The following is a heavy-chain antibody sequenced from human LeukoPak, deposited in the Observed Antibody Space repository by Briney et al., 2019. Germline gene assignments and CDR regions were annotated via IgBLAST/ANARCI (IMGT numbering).Heavy chain of an antibody. CDR2: ISYDGSNK. J-gene: IGHJ5*02. Sequence: LSLTCTVSGDSISNSDYYWGWIRQPPGKGLEWVAVISYDGSNKYYADSVKGRFTISRDNSKNTLYLQMNSLRAEDTAVYYCARSFDPWGQGTLVTVSS. CDR1: GDSISNSD. CDR3: ARSFDP. V-gene: IGHV3-30*04.